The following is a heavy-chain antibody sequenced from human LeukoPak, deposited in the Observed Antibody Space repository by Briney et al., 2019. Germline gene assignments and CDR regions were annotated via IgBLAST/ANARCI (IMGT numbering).Heavy chain of an antibody. CDR3: AKDREPGLHVFDI. D-gene: IGHD1-14*01. CDR2: MSSDGSSK. Sequence: SGRSLRFSCAASGFSFSNYAMHWVRQAPGKGLEWVAVMSSDGSSKYYADSVKGRFTISRDNSKNTLYLQMNSLRAEDTAVYYCAKDREPGLHVFDIWGQGTMVTVSS. J-gene: IGHJ3*02. CDR1: GFSFSNYA. V-gene: IGHV3-30-3*01.